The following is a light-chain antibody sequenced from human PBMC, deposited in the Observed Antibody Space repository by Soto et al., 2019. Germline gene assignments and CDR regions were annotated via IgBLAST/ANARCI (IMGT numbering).Light chain of an antibody. J-gene: IGKJ1*01. CDR3: QQFGSSPT. CDR2: GAS. CDR1: QSVSSNF. V-gene: IGKV3-20*01. Sequence: IVLTQSPGTLSLSPGERATLSCRASQSVSSNFLTWYQQKPGQPPRLLIYGASSRATGIPDRFSGSGSGTDFPLTISRLEPEDFAVYYCQQFGSSPTFGQGTKVEIK.